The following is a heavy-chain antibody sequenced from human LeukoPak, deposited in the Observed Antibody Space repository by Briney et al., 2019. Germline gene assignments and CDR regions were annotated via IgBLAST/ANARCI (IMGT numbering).Heavy chain of an antibody. CDR1: GYTLTELS. D-gene: IGHD1-26*01. V-gene: IGHV1-24*01. CDR2: FDPEDGET. Sequence: ASVKVSCKVSGYTLTELSMHWVRQAPGKGLEWMGGFDPEDGETIYAQKFQGRVTMTRNTSISTAYMELSSLRSEDTAVYYCARVGAEDAFDIWGQGTMVTVSS. J-gene: IGHJ3*02. CDR3: ARVGAEDAFDI.